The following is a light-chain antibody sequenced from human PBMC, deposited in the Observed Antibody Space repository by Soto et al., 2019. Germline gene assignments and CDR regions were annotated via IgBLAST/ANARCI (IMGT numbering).Light chain of an antibody. CDR3: QKYNSDPFT. CDR1: QSISSY. CDR2: AAS. V-gene: IGKV1-27*01. Sequence: DIQMTQSPSSLSASPVDRFTITCRASQSISSYLNWYQQKPGKAPKILIYAASTLQSGVPSRFTGRGSGTDITLTISSLQPEDFATYYCQKYNSDPFTFGHGTKGDIK. J-gene: IGKJ3*01.